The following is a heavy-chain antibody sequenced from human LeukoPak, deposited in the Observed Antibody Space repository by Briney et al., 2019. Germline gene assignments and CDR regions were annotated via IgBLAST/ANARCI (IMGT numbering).Heavy chain of an antibody. V-gene: IGHV3-21*01. CDR1: GFTFSSYS. Sequence: GGSLRLSCAASGFTFSSYSMNWVRQAPGKGLEWVSSISSSSSYIYYADSVKGRFTISRDNAKNSLYLQMNSLRAEDTAVYYCARETSDRYSEVDYWGQGTLVTVSS. CDR3: ARETSDRYSEVDY. J-gene: IGHJ4*02. CDR2: ISSSSSYI. D-gene: IGHD5-18*01.